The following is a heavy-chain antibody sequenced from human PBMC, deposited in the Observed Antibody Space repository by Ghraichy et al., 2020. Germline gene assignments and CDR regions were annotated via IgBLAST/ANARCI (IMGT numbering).Heavy chain of an antibody. Sequence: SETLSLTCAVYGGSFSGYYWSWIRQPPGKGLEWIGEINHSGSTNYNPSLKSRVTISVDTSKNQFSLKLSSVTAADTAVYYCARPGSRSYYYYYYGMDVWGQGTTVTVSS. V-gene: IGHV4-34*01. CDR3: ARPGSRSYYYYYYGMDV. CDR1: GGSFSGYY. CDR2: INHSGST. J-gene: IGHJ6*02. D-gene: IGHD3-10*01.